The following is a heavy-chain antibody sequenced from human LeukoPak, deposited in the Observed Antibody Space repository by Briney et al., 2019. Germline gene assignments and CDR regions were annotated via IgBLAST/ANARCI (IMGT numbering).Heavy chain of an antibody. J-gene: IGHJ6*03. V-gene: IGHV4-38-2*02. CDR3: ASRTMVRGPYYYYMDV. CDR1: GYSISSGYF. Sequence: SETLSLTCTVSGYSISSGYFWGWIRQPPGKGLEWIGVYHVGTTDYNPSLKSRVTISVDTSKNQFSLKLSSVTAADTAVYYCASRTMVRGPYYYYMDVWGKGTTVTISS. D-gene: IGHD3-10*01. CDR2: VYHVGTT.